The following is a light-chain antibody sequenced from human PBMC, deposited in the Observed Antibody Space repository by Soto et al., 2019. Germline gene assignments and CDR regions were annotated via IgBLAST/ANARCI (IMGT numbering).Light chain of an antibody. CDR3: LLFFGGAQV. J-gene: IGLJ2*01. Sequence: QSVVAQEPSLTVSPGGTVTLTCASNTGAVTSANYPNWFQQRPGQAPRALIFSTNNKHSWTPARFSGSLLRGKAALTLSGVQPEDEADYYCLLFFGGAQVFGGGTKLTVL. CDR1: TGAVTSANY. V-gene: IGLV7-43*01. CDR2: STN.